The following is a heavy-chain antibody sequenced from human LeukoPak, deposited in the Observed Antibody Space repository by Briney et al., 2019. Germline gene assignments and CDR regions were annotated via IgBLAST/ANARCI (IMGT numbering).Heavy chain of an antibody. V-gene: IGHV3-21*01. J-gene: IGHJ4*02. Sequence: SSISCSSSYIYYPDSVNGRFTISRNNANNSLYLQMNSLRAEDTAVYYCAREGLQRGDSDYWGQGTLVTVSS. CDR2: ISCSSSYI. D-gene: IGHD2-21*02. CDR3: AREGLQRGDSDY.